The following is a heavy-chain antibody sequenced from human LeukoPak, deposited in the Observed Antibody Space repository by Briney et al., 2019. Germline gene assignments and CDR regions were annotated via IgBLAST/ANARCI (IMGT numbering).Heavy chain of an antibody. CDR1: GDSISTYY. CDR3: ARDGYGGVDY. CDR2: IYHSGST. Sequence: ASETLSLTCTVSGDSISTYYWSWIRQSPGKGLEWIGYIYHSGSTKYNPSLKSRVTISVDTSKKQFSLKLSSVTAADTAVYYCARDGYGGVDYWGQGTLVTVSS. J-gene: IGHJ4*02. V-gene: IGHV4-59*01. D-gene: IGHD3-10*01.